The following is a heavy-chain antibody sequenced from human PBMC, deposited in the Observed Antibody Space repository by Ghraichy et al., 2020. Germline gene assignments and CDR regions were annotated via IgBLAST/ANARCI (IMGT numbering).Heavy chain of an antibody. Sequence: GGSRRLSCAASGFTFSRYSMNWVRQAPGKGLEWVSCISGSSSYIFYADSVKGRFTISRDNAKNSLYLQMNSLRAEDTAVYYCARVPDNNYDNSGRGYWGQGTLVTVSS. V-gene: IGHV3-21*01. CDR1: GFTFSRYS. CDR2: ISGSSSYI. J-gene: IGHJ4*02. CDR3: ARVPDNNYDNSGRGY. D-gene: IGHD3-22*01.